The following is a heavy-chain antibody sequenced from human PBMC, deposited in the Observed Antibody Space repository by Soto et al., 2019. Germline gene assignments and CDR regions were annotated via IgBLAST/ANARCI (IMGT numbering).Heavy chain of an antibody. CDR2: IIPISGTA. V-gene: IGHV1-69*01. CDR1: GGTFSSYA. J-gene: IGHJ6*02. CDR3: ARSQGSSTSLEIYYYYYYGMDV. D-gene: IGHD2-2*01. Sequence: QVQLVQSGAEVKKPGSSVKVSCKASGGTFSSYAISWVRQAPGQGLEWMGGIIPISGTANYAQKFQGRVRITADESTSTAYMELSSLRSEDTAVYYCARSQGSSTSLEIYYYYYYGMDVWGQGITVTVSS.